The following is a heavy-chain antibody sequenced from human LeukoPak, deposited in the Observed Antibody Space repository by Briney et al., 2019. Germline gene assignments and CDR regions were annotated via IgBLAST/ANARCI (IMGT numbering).Heavy chain of an antibody. D-gene: IGHD4-17*01. CDR3: ATTDYGDYVGRNYAFDI. V-gene: IGHV1-69*06. J-gene: IGHJ3*02. Sequence: AASVKVSCKASGGTFSSYAISWVRQAPGQGLEWMGGIIPIFGTANYAQKFQGRVTITADKSTSTAYMELSSLRSEDTAVYYCATTDYGDYVGRNYAFDIWGQGTMVTVSS. CDR1: GGTFSSYA. CDR2: IIPIFGTA.